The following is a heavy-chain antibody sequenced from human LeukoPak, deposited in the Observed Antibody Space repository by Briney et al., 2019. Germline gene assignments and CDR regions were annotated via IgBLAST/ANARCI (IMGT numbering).Heavy chain of an antibody. CDR1: GGSISSSSYY. V-gene: IGHV4-39*01. CDR3: ARRRWIGAFDY. CDR2: IYYSGST. D-gene: IGHD3-3*01. J-gene: IGHJ4*02. Sequence: SETLSLTCTVSGGSISSSSYYWGWIRQPPGKGLEWIGSIYYSGSTYYNPSLKSRVTISVDTSKNQFSLKLSSVTAADTAVYYCARRRWIGAFDYWGQGTLVTVSS.